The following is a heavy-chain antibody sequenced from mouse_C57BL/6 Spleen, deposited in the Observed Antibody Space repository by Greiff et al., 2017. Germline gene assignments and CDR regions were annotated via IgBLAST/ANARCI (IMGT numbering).Heavy chain of an antibody. J-gene: IGHJ3*01. Sequence: VQLKESGPELVKPGASVKISCKASGSSFTDYNMNWVKQSNGKSLEWIGVINPNYGTTSYNQKFKGKATLTVDQSSSTAYMQLNSLTSEDSAVYYCARNLYGNYVAWFAYWGQGTLVTVSS. D-gene: IGHD2-1*01. V-gene: IGHV1-39*01. CDR2: INPNYGTT. CDR1: GSSFTDYN. CDR3: ARNLYGNYVAWFAY.